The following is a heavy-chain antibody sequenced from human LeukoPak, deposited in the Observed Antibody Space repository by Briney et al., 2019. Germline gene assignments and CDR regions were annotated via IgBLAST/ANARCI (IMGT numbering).Heavy chain of an antibody. Sequence: SESLSLTCTVSGGSISSYNWSWIRRPPGKGLEWIGYIYYSGSTNYNPSLKSRVTISVDTSKNQFSLKLSSVTAADTAVYYCARSSLYYYYYGMDVWGQGTTVTVSS. CDR1: GGSISSYN. CDR2: IYYSGST. CDR3: ARSSLYYYYYGMDV. V-gene: IGHV4-59*08. J-gene: IGHJ6*02.